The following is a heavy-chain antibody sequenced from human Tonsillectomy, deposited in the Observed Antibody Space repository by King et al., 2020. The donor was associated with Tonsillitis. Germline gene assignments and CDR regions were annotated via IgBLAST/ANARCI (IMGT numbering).Heavy chain of an antibody. CDR3: ARDRRRITMIVVTAPGAFDI. CDR1: GYTFISYA. J-gene: IGHJ3*02. Sequence: VQLVQSGAEVKKPGASVKVSCKASGYTFISYAMHWVRQAPGQRLEWMGWINAGNGNTKYSQKFQGRVTITRDTSASTAYMELSSLRSEDTAVYYCARDRRRITMIVVTAPGAFDIWGQGTMVTVSS. CDR2: INAGNGNT. D-gene: IGHD3-22*01. V-gene: IGHV1-3*01.